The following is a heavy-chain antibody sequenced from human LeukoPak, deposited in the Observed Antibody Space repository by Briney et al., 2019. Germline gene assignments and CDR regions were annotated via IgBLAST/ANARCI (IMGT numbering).Heavy chain of an antibody. CDR3: ARVGNYYDSSGPRQAVGGVDY. J-gene: IGHJ4*02. Sequence: KPSETLSLTCTVSGDSITSISSYWGWIRQPPGKGLEWIGSMYYTGNTYYNPSLKSRVTISVDTSKNQFSLKLSSVTAADTAVYYCARVGNYYDSSGPRQAVGGVDYWSQGTLVTVSS. CDR1: GDSITSISSY. D-gene: IGHD3-22*01. V-gene: IGHV4-39*07. CDR2: MYYTGNT.